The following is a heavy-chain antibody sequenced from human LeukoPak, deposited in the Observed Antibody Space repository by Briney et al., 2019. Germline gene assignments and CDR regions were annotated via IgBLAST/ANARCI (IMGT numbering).Heavy chain of an antibody. V-gene: IGHV4-34*01. CDR3: ARDSSSWNNFDY. Sequence: PSETLSLTCAVYGGSFSDYFWSWIRQPPGKGLEWIGEINQSGSTNYSPSLKSRVTISLDTSKNQFSLNLSSVTAADTAVYFCARDSSSWNNFDYWGQGTLVTVSS. CDR1: GGSFSDYF. CDR2: INQSGST. D-gene: IGHD6-13*01. J-gene: IGHJ4*02.